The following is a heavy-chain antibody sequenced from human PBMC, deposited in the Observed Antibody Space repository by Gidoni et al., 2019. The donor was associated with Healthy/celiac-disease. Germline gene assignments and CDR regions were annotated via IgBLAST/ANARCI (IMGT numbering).Heavy chain of an antibody. D-gene: IGHD3-22*01. J-gene: IGHJ3*02. V-gene: IGHV3-49*03. CDR3: TSGDYDSSGYYYPDAFDI. CDR2: IRSKAYGGTT. CDR1: GFTFGAYA. Sequence: EVQLVEYGGGLVQPGRSLRLSCTASGFTFGAYAMSWLRQSPGKGLECVGFIRSKAYGGTTEYAASVKGRFTISRDDSKIIAYLQMNSLKTEDTAVYYCTSGDYDSSGYYYPDAFDIWGQGTMVTVSS.